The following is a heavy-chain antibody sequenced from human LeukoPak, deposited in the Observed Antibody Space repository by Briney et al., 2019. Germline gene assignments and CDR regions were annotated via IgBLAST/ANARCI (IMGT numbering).Heavy chain of an antibody. D-gene: IGHD6-19*01. CDR3: AKDSLRAVAGTGYFDY. Sequence: GGSLRLSCAASGFTFSSYAMSWVRQAPGKGLEWVSAISGSGGSTYCADSVKGRFTISRDNSKNTLYLQMNSLRAEDTAVYYCAKDSLRAVAGTGYFDYWGQGTLITVSS. J-gene: IGHJ4*02. CDR2: ISGSGGST. CDR1: GFTFSSYA. V-gene: IGHV3-23*01.